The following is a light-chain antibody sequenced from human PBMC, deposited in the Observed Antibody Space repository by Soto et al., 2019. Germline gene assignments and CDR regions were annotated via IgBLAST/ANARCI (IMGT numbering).Light chain of an antibody. CDR1: QGLSDRL. CDR3: QQYNNWPLT. V-gene: IGKV3-15*01. CDR2: DAS. J-gene: IGKJ4*01. Sequence: DIVLTQSPGTLSLSPGDRATLSCRASQGLSDRLLAWYQQKPGQAPRLLIYDASTRATGIPARFSGSGSGAEFTLTISSLQSEDFAVYYCQQYNNWPLTFGGGTKVDIK.